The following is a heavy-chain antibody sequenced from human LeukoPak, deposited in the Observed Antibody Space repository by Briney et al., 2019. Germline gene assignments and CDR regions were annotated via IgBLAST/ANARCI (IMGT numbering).Heavy chain of an antibody. CDR2: ISGSGGST. D-gene: IGHD3-10*01. J-gene: IGHJ4*02. Sequence: GGSLRLSCAASGFTFSSYAMSWVRQAPGKGLEWVSAISGSGGSTYYADSVKGRFTISRDNSKNTLYLQMNSLSAEDTAVYYCAKSLHVTLARGVSYFDYWGQGTLVTVSS. V-gene: IGHV3-23*01. CDR3: AKSLHVTLARGVSYFDY. CDR1: GFTFSSYA.